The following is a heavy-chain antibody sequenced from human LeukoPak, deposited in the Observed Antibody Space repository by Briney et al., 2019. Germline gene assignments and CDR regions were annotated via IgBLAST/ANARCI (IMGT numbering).Heavy chain of an antibody. D-gene: IGHD3-22*01. J-gene: IGHJ1*01. Sequence: PSETLSLTCTVSGGSISSYYWSWIRQPAGTALEWIGRIYTSGTITYNPSLKSRVTMSVDTSKNQFSLKLSSVTAADTAVYYCARVVQSTDSSGFYLPEYFQHWGQGTLVTVSS. V-gene: IGHV4-4*07. CDR1: GGSISSYY. CDR3: ARVVQSTDSSGFYLPEYFQH. CDR2: IYTSGTI.